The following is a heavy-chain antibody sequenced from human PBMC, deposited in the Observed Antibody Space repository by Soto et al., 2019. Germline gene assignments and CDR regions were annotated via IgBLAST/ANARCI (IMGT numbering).Heavy chain of an antibody. D-gene: IGHD2-2*01. Sequence: QVQLVQSGAEVKKPGASVKVSCKASGYTFTSYDINWVRQATGQGLEWMGRMNPNSGNTGYAQKFQGRVTMTRNTSISTAYMELSSLRSEDTAVYYCAHMGGYCSSTSCYFAFDIWGQGTMVTVSS. J-gene: IGHJ3*02. CDR3: AHMGGYCSSTSCYFAFDI. CDR1: GYTFTSYD. V-gene: IGHV1-8*01. CDR2: MNPNSGNT.